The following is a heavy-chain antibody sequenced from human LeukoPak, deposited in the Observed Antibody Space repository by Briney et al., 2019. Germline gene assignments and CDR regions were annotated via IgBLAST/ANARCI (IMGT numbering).Heavy chain of an antibody. D-gene: IGHD6-19*01. CDR1: GGSISSYY. CDR2: IYYSGST. Sequence: SETLSLTCTVSGGSISSYYWSWIRQPPGKGLEWIGYIYYSGSTNYKPSLKSRVTISVDTSKNQFSLKLRSVTAADTAVYYCARIRDTSGWYPYYYYMDVWGKGTTVTVSS. CDR3: ARIRDTSGWYPYYYYMDV. V-gene: IGHV4-59*12. J-gene: IGHJ6*03.